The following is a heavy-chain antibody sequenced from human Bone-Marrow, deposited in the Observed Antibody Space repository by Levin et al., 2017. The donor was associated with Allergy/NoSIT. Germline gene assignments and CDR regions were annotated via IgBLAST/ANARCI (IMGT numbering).Heavy chain of an antibody. CDR1: GYTFINYF. CDR3: ARANWNDLIDY. Sequence: ASVKVSCEASGYTFINYFIAWVRQAPGQGLEYMGWISTFNGDTNYAQKFQGRVTMTTDTSTNTAYLDLRSLRSDDTAIYYCARANWNDLIDYWGQGTLVTVSS. CDR2: ISTFNGDT. D-gene: IGHD1-1*01. V-gene: IGHV1-18*01. J-gene: IGHJ4*02.